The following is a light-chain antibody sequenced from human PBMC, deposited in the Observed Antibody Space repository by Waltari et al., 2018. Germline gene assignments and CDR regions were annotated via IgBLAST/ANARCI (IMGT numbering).Light chain of an antibody. V-gene: IGKV2-30*02. J-gene: IGKJ1*01. CDR3: QQSYSTPPWT. CDR1: QSLIHNNGNTY. CDR2: KIS. Sequence: DVVMTQSPLSLPVTLGQPASISCRSSQSLIHNNGNTYLNWFQQRPGQSPRRLIYKISNRDSGVPDRFSGSGSGTDFTLRISSLQPEDFATYYCQQSYSTPPWTFGQGTKVEIK.